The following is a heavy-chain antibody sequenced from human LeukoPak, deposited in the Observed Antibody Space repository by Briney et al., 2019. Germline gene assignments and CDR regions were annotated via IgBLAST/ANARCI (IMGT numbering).Heavy chain of an antibody. CDR2: IKQDGTEK. D-gene: IGHD6-6*01. CDR3: ARVYSSSSGKNAFDI. V-gene: IGHV3-7*03. CDR1: GFIFSNYW. Sequence: GGSLRLSCAASGFIFSNYWMSWVRQAPGKGLEWVANIKQDGTEKDYVASVRGRFTISRDNAKNSLYLQVNSLRAENTAVYYCARVYSSSSGKNAFDIWGQGTMVTVSS. J-gene: IGHJ3*02.